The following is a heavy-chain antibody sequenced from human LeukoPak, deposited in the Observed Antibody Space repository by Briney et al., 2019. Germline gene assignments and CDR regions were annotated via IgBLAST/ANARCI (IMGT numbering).Heavy chain of an antibody. CDR1: GGSISSSTYY. J-gene: IGHJ4*02. Sequence: KPSEILSLTCTVSGGSISSSTYYWGWIRQPPGKGLEWIGSIYYSGSTYYNASLKSRVTISVDTSKNQFSLKLSSLTAADTAVYYCARICSSTTCLVDYWGQGTLVTVSS. D-gene: IGHD2-2*01. CDR2: IYYSGST. V-gene: IGHV4-39*01. CDR3: ARICSSTTCLVDY.